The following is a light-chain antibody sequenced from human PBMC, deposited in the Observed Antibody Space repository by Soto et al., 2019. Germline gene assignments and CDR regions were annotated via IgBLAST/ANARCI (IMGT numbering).Light chain of an antibody. Sequence: QSVLTQPASASGSPGQSITISCTGTRSDVVTYDYVSCYQQHPGKAPMLMISEVSNRPTGVSNRFSGAKSGNTASLTISGLQAEDEADEYCSSYRTSSTVVFGGGTKLTVL. CDR2: EVS. CDR3: SSYRTSSTVV. CDR1: RSDVVTYDY. J-gene: IGLJ3*02. V-gene: IGLV2-14*01.